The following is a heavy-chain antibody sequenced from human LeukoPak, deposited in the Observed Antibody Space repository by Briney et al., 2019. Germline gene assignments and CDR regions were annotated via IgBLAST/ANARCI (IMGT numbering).Heavy chain of an antibody. Sequence: PGGSLRLTCAASGFTFSSYSMSWVRRAPGKGLEWVASINNSSSYIYYASSVNGLFTISRDNAKNSLYLQMNSLRAEDTAVYYCASPRTYYYDSSGYYSFDYWGQGTLVTVSS. CDR1: GFTFSSYS. CDR3: ASPRTYYYDSSGYYSFDY. D-gene: IGHD3-22*01. CDR2: INNSSSYI. J-gene: IGHJ4*02. V-gene: IGHV3-21*01.